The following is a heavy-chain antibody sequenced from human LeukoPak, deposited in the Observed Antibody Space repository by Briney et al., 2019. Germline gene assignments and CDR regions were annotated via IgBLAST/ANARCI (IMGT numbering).Heavy chain of an antibody. D-gene: IGHD5-24*01. CDR2: INHSGST. J-gene: IGHJ3*02. CDR3: ARILVEMATIDAFDI. Sequence: SETLSLTCTVSGGSISSGGYYWSWIRQPPGKGLEWIGEINHSGSTNYNPSLKSRVTISVDTSKNQFSLKLSSVTAADTAVYYCARILVEMATIDAFDIWGQGTMVTVSS. CDR1: GGSISSGGYY. V-gene: IGHV4-39*07.